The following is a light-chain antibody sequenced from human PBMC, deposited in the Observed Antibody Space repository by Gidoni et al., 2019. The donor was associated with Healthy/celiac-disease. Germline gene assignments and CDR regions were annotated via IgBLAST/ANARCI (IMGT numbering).Light chain of an antibody. CDR2: DVS. V-gene: IGLV2-14*03. J-gene: IGLJ2*01. CDR1: SSYVGGYNY. Sequence: QSALTQPASVSGSPGQSITLACTGTSSYVGGYNYVSWYQQHPGKAPKLMIYDVSNRHSGVSNRFSGSKSGNTASLTISGLQAEDEADYYCSSYTSSSTLVFGGGTKLTVL. CDR3: SSYTSSSTLV.